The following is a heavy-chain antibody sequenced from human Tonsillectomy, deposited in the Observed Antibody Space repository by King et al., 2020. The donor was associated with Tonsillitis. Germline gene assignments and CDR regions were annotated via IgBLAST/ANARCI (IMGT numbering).Heavy chain of an antibody. Sequence: VQLVESGGGLVQPGGSLRLSCIVSGFSLSRYAMDWVRQAPGKGLEWVARISGTGASTYYTDSVEGRFAVSRDTANNTVFLQMKSLRAEDTAVYYCVKNPYSRGWGGAVEMWGQGTTVTVSS. CDR2: ISGTGAST. CDR1: GFSLSRYA. V-gene: IGHV3-23*04. J-gene: IGHJ6*02. D-gene: IGHD3-22*01. CDR3: VKNPYSRGWGGAVEM.